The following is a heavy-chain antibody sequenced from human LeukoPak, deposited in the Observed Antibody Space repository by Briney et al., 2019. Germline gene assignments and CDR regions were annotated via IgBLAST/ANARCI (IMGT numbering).Heavy chain of an antibody. CDR1: GYTFTAYY. CDR3: ARDYYDRFGYGAFDY. V-gene: IGHV1-2*02. Sequence: ASVRVSCKASGYTFTAYYIHWVRQAPGQGLEWMGWINPNTGGTSYAQKSQGRVTMSRDTSISTAYMELGRLSSDDTAVYYCARDYYDRFGYGAFDYWGQGTLVTVSS. J-gene: IGHJ4*02. D-gene: IGHD3-22*01. CDR2: INPNTGGT.